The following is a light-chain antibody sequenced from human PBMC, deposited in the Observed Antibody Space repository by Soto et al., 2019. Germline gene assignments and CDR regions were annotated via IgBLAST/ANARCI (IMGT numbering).Light chain of an antibody. CDR2: GAS. CDR1: PSVSSN. Sequence: EIVMTQSPATLSVSPGERATLSCRASPSVSSNLAWYQQKPGQAPRLLIYGASTRATGIPARFSGSGSVSEFTLTISSLQSEDFAVSYGQQYNNWPAWTFGQGTKVEIK. V-gene: IGKV3-15*01. J-gene: IGKJ1*01. CDR3: QQYNNWPAWT.